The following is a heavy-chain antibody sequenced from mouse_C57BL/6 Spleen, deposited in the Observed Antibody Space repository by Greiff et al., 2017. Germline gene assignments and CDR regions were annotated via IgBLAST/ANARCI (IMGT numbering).Heavy chain of an antibody. CDR2: IYPGDGDT. Sequence: QVQLKESGPELVKPGASVKISCKASGYAFSSSWMNWVKQRPGKGLEWIGRIYPGDGDTNYNGKFKGKATLTADKSSSTAYMQLSSLTSEDSAVYFCARLANYEGGDYWGQGTTRTVAS. V-gene: IGHV1-82*01. CDR3: ARLANYEGGDY. J-gene: IGHJ2*01. D-gene: IGHD2-1*01. CDR1: GYAFSSSW.